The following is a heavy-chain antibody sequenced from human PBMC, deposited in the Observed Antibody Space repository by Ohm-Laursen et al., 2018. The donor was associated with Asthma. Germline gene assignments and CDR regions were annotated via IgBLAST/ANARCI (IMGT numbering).Heavy chain of an antibody. CDR3: ARDVMDWYSPALDF. Sequence: SLRLSCAASGFSFRSYAMHWVRQAPGKGLEWLAVISYDSSLKYYADSVNGRFTISRDDFKSTLYLQMNSLRADDTALYYCARDVMDWYSPALDFWGQGSLVTVSS. CDR1: GFSFRSYA. D-gene: IGHD3/OR15-3a*01. J-gene: IGHJ4*02. CDR2: ISYDSSLK. V-gene: IGHV3-30-3*01.